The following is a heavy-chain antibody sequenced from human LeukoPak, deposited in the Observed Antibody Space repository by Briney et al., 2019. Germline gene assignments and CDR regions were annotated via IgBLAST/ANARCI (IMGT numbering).Heavy chain of an antibody. V-gene: IGHV4-59*08. J-gene: IGHJ4*02. CDR1: GGSISSYY. CDR2: IYYSGST. Sequence: KSSETLSLTCTVSGGSISSYYWSWLRQPPGKGLEWIGYIYYSGSTNYNPSLKSRVTISVDTSKNQFSLKLSSVTAADTAVYYCARRRNSGYDEFDYWGQGTLVTVSS. D-gene: IGHD5-12*01. CDR3: ARRRNSGYDEFDY.